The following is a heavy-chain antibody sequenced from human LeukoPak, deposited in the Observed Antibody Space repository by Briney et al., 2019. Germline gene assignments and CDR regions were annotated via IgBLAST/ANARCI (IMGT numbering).Heavy chain of an antibody. CDR2: ISSSGSTI. Sequence: PGGSLRLSCAASGFTFSSYWMSWVRQAPGKGLEWVSYISSSGSTIYYADSVKGRFTISRDNAKNSLYLQMNSLRAEDTAVYYCARDPGIQLWLAPPPDYWGQGTLVTVSS. D-gene: IGHD5-18*01. V-gene: IGHV3-48*04. CDR1: GFTFSSYW. J-gene: IGHJ4*02. CDR3: ARDPGIQLWLAPPPDY.